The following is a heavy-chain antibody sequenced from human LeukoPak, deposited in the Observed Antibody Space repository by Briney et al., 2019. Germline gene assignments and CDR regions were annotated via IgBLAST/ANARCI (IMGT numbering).Heavy chain of an antibody. Sequence: KFQGRVTITRDTSASTAYMELSSLRSEDTAVYYCARGGYSYGNNKDYWGQGTLVTVSS. V-gene: IGHV1-3*01. J-gene: IGHJ4*02. CDR3: ARGGYSYGNNKDY. D-gene: IGHD5-18*01.